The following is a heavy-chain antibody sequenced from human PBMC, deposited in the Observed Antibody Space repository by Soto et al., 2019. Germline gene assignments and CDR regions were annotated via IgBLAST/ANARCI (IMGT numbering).Heavy chain of an antibody. Sequence: GGSLRLSCAASGFTFSNAWMSWVRQAPGKGLEWVGRIKTKTDGGTTDYAAPVKGRFTISRDDSKNTLYLQMNSLKTEDTAVYYCTTDSSTTTYYYYYMYVWGKGTTVTVSS. CDR2: IKTKTDGGTT. D-gene: IGHD2-2*01. CDR3: TTDSSTTTYYYYYMYV. J-gene: IGHJ6*03. CDR1: GFTFSNAW. V-gene: IGHV3-15*01.